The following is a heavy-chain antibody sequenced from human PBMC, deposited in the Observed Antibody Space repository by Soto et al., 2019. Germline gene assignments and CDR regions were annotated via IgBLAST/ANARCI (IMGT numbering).Heavy chain of an antibody. Sequence: GGSLRLSCAASGFTFSSYAMSWVRQAPGEGLEWVSAISGSGGSTYYADSVKGRFTISRDNSKNTLYLQMNSLRAEDTAVYYCASRGPYYYGWGSHFDYWGQGTLVTVSS. J-gene: IGHJ4*02. CDR2: ISGSGGST. V-gene: IGHV3-23*01. CDR3: ASRGPYYYGWGSHFDY. D-gene: IGHD3-10*01. CDR1: GFTFSSYA.